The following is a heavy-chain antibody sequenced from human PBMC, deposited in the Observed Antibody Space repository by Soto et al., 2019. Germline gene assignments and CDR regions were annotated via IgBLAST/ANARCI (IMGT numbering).Heavy chain of an antibody. J-gene: IGHJ4*02. Sequence: QVQLVQSGAEVKKPGSSVTVSCKASGGTFSSYAISWVRQAPGQGLAWMGGIIPIFGTANYAQKFQGRVTITADESTSTAYMALSSLRSEDTAVYYCAGTQFGESHPSNWGQGTLVTVSS. V-gene: IGHV1-69*01. CDR2: IIPIFGTA. D-gene: IGHD3-10*01. CDR1: GGTFSSYA. CDR3: AGTQFGESHPSN.